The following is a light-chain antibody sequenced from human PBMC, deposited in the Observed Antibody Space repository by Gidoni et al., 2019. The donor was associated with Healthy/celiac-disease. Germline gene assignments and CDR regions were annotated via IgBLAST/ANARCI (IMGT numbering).Light chain of an antibody. Sequence: QSVLTQPPSVSGAPGQRVTISCTGSSSNIGAVYDLHWYQQLPGTAPKLPIYGNSNRPSGVPDRFSGSKSGTSASLAITGLQAEDEADYYCQSYDSSLSGVVFGGGTKLTVL. CDR3: QSYDSSLSGVV. J-gene: IGLJ2*01. V-gene: IGLV1-40*01. CDR2: GNS. CDR1: SSNIGAVYD.